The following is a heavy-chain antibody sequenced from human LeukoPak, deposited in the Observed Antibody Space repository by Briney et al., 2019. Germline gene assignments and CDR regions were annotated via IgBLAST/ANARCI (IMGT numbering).Heavy chain of an antibody. Sequence: ASVKVSCKASGGTFSSYAISWVRQAPGQGLEWMGGIIPIFGTANYAQKFQGRVTITADESTSTAYMELSSLRSEDTAVCYCARAGGCGGDCYNYYYGMDVWGQGTTVTVSS. CDR1: GGTFSSYA. CDR2: IIPIFGTA. V-gene: IGHV1-69*13. J-gene: IGHJ6*02. D-gene: IGHD2-21*02. CDR3: ARAGGCGGDCYNYYYGMDV.